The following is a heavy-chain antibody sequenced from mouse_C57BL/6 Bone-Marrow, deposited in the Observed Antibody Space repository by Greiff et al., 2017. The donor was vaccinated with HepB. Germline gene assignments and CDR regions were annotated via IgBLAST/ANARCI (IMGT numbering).Heavy chain of an antibody. CDR3: ARNRDYYAMDY. J-gene: IGHJ4*01. CDR2: INPGSGGT. Sequence: VKVVESGAELVRPGTSVKVSCKASGYAFTNYLIEWVKQRPGQGLEWIGVINPGSGGTNYNEKFKGKATLTADKSSSTAYMQLSSLTSEDSAVYFCARNRDYYAMDYWGQGTSVTVSS. CDR1: GYAFTNYL. V-gene: IGHV1-54*01.